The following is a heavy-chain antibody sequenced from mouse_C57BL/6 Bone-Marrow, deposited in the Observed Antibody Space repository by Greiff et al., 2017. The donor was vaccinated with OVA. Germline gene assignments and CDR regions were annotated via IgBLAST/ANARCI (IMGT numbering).Heavy chain of an antibody. CDR2: INPNNGGT. D-gene: IGHD2-3*01. V-gene: IGHV1-18*01. J-gene: IGHJ1*03. CDR1: GYTFTDYN. CDR3: ARNSDGYYGWYFDV. Sequence: VQLQQSGPELVKPGASVKIPCKASGYTFTDYNMDWVKQSHGKSLEWIGDINPNNGGTIYNQKFKGKATLTVDKSSSTAYMELRSLTSEDTAVYYCARNSDGYYGWYFDVWGTGTTVTVSS.